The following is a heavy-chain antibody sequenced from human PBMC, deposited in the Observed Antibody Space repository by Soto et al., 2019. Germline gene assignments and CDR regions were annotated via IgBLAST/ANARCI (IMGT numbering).Heavy chain of an antibody. Sequence: QVQLQESGPGLVKPSQTLSLTCTVSGGSISSGGYYWSWIRQHPGKGLEWIGYIYYSGSTYYNPSLKSRVTISVDTSKNQFSLKLGSVTAADTAVYYCARGTSGWYYYYYYMVVWGKGTTVTVSS. D-gene: IGHD6-19*01. V-gene: IGHV4-31*03. CDR2: IYYSGST. J-gene: IGHJ6*03. CDR1: GGSISSGGYY. CDR3: ARGTSGWYYYYYYMVV.